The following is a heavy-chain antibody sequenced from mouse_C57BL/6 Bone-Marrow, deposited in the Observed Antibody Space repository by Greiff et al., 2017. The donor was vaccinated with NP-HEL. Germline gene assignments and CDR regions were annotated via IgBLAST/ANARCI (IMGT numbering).Heavy chain of an antibody. CDR2: IDPSDSYT. V-gene: IGHV1-50*01. CDR3: ARDDGYPYAMEY. Sequence: QVQLQQPGAELVKPGASVKLSCKASGYTFTSYWMQWVKQRPGQGLEWIGEIDPSDSYTNYNQKFKGKGTLTVDTSSSTAYMQLSSLTSEDSAVYYCARDDGYPYAMEYWGQGTSVTVSS. D-gene: IGHD2-3*01. J-gene: IGHJ4*01. CDR1: GYTFTSYW.